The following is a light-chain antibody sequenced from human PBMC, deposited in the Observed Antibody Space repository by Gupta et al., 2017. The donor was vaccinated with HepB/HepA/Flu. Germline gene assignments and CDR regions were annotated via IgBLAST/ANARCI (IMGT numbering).Light chain of an antibody. CDR1: QGISSN. V-gene: IGKV3-15*01. CDR2: GAS. J-gene: IGKJ5*01. CDR3: QQYKDWPPIT. Sequence: EIVMTQSPATLSVSPGERATLSCRASQGISSNLAWYQQKPGQAPRLLMYGASTRATGIPARFSGSGSGTEFTLTISSRQSEDFAVYYCQQYKDWPPITFGQGTRLEIK.